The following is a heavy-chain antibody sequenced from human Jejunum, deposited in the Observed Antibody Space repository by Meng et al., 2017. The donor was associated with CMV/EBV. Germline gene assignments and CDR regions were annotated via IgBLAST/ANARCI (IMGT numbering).Heavy chain of an antibody. CDR3: ANLGPTPYFDS. Sequence: VQLWGYGGGLVKPGGALRISCAASGFTFSTAWLSWVRQAPGKGLEWVGRIRSKTDGGTVDYAAPVKGRFTISRDDSKTTLYLEMISLNTEDTGVYYCANLGPTPYFDSWGQGTLVTVSS. CDR2: IRSKTDGGTV. D-gene: IGHD3-16*01. J-gene: IGHJ4*02. V-gene: IGHV3-15*01. CDR1: GFTFSTAW.